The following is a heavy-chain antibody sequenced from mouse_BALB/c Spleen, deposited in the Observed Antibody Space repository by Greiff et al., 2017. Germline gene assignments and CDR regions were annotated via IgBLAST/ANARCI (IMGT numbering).Heavy chain of an antibody. V-gene: IGHV2-9*02. D-gene: IGHD1-1*01. Sequence: VHLVESGPGLVAPSQSLSITCTVSGFSLTSYGVHWVRQPPGKGLEWLGVIWAGGSTNYNSALMSRLSISKDNSKSQVFLKMNSLQTDDTAMYYCARDYYGSSNFAYWGQGTLVTVSA. CDR1: GFSLTSYG. CDR2: IWAGGST. CDR3: ARDYYGSSNFAY. J-gene: IGHJ3*01.